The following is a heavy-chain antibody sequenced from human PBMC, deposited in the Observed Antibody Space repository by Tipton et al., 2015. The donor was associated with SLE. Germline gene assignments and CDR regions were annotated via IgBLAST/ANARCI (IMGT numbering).Heavy chain of an antibody. CDR3: GSAPSGSTRWFDP. CDR1: GGSFSDYY. Sequence: TLSLTCAVYGGSFSDYYWSWIRQPPGKGLEWIGEINHSGSTNYNPSLKSRVTISVDTSKNQFSLKLSSVTAADMAVYYCGSAPSGSTRWFDPWGQGTLVTVSP. J-gene: IGHJ5*02. CDR2: INHSGST. D-gene: IGHD5-12*01. V-gene: IGHV4-34*01.